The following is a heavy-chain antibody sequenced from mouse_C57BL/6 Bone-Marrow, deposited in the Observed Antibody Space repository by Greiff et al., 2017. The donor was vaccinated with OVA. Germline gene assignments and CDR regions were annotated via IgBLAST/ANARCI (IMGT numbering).Heavy chain of an antibody. Sequence: VQLKQSGAELVRPGASVKLSCTASGFNIKDDYMHWVKQRPEQGLEWIGWIDPENGDTEYASKFQGKATITADTSSNTAYLQLSSLTSEDTAVYYCTGYGHHGGYYFDYWGQGTTLTVSS. D-gene: IGHD1-1*02. CDR2: IDPENGDT. CDR3: TGYGHHGGYYFDY. V-gene: IGHV14-4*01. J-gene: IGHJ2*01. CDR1: GFNIKDDY.